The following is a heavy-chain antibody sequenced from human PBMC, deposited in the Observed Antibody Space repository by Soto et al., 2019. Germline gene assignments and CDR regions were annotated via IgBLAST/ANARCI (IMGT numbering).Heavy chain of an antibody. CDR3: VKMGSSGYFFDF. V-gene: IGHV3-64D*06. Sequence: VGTLRLSCSASGFTFSSYAMHWVRQAPGKGLEYVSGISSNGVSTHYADSVKGRFTISRDNPKNTLYLQMSSLRAEDTAVYYCVKMGSSGYFFDFWGQGSLVTVSA. CDR1: GFTFSSYA. J-gene: IGHJ4*02. D-gene: IGHD3-22*01. CDR2: ISSNGVST.